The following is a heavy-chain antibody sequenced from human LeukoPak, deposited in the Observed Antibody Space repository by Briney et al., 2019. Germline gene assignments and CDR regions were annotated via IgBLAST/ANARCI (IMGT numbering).Heavy chain of an antibody. CDR3: ARRGYYDFFPFEY. V-gene: IGHV4-39*07. CDR2: IYYSGST. J-gene: IGHJ4*02. D-gene: IGHD3-3*01. Sequence: SETLSLTCTVSGGSISSSSYYWGWIRQPPGKGLEWIGSIYYSGSTYYNPSLKSRVTISVDTSKNQFSLKLSSVTAADTAVYYCARRGYYDFFPFEYWGQGTLVTVSS. CDR1: GGSISSSSYY.